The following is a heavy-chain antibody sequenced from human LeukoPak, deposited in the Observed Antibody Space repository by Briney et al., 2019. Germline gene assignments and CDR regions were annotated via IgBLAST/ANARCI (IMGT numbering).Heavy chain of an antibody. D-gene: IGHD3-9*01. Sequence: PSETLSLTCTVSGGSINNYYWTWIRQPAGKGLEWIGRIYSSGKTNYNPSLKSRVTMSVDTSNNQLSLMMTSVTAADTAVFYCARTPQGDNYFDYWGQGHLVTVSS. CDR1: GGSINNYY. CDR3: ARTPQGDNYFDY. J-gene: IGHJ4*02. CDR2: IYSSGKT. V-gene: IGHV4-4*07.